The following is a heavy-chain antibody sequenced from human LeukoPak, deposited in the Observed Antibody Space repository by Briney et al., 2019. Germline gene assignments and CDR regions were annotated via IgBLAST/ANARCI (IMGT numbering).Heavy chain of an antibody. CDR2: ISYDGSNK. D-gene: IGHD4-17*01. J-gene: IGHJ3*02. CDR1: GFTFSSYA. V-gene: IGHV3-30-3*01. CDR3: ARDDYGLNAFDI. Sequence: GGSLRLSCAASGFTFSSYAMHWVRQAPGKGLEWVAVISYDGSNKYYADSVKGRFTLSRDNSKNTLYLQMNSLRAEDTAVYYCARDDYGLNAFDIWGQGTMVTVSS.